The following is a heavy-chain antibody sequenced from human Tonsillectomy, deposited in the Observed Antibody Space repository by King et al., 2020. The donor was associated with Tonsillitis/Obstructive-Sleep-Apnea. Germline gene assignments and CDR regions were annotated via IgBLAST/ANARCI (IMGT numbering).Heavy chain of an antibody. CDR3: AKTGGPRHYYYMDV. V-gene: IGHV3-66*01. CDR2: IYSDDST. J-gene: IGHJ6*03. Sequence: QLVQSGGDLVQPWGSLRLSCADSGVTVSSDYMNWVRQAPGKGVEWVSVIYSDDSTYYVDSVMGRLDISSDNTKNTLYFQLNNLSAEDTAVYYCAKTGGPRHYYYMDVWGKGTTVTVSS. D-gene: IGHD1-14*01. CDR1: GVTVSSDY.